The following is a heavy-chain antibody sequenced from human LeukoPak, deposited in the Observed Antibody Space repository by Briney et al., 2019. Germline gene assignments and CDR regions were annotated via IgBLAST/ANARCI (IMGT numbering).Heavy chain of an antibody. V-gene: IGHV4-4*09. CDR2: IYTSGST. J-gene: IGHJ5*02. D-gene: IGHD1-7*01. CDR1: GGSISSFY. Sequence: PSETLSLTCTVSGGSISSFYWSWIRQPPGKGLEWIGYIYTSGSTNYNPSLKSRVTISVDTSKNQFSLKLSSVTAADTAVYYCARLIPELRSSYNKRTYTNWFDPWGQGTLVTVSS. CDR3: ARLIPELRSSYNKRTYTNWFDP.